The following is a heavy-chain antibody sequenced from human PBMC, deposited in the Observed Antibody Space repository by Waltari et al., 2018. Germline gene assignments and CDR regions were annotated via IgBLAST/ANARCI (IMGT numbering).Heavy chain of an antibody. CDR1: GFSFRDYY. D-gene: IGHD2-21*02. CDR3: ATSRLLDAFDI. J-gene: IGHJ3*02. V-gene: IGHV3-11*06. CDR2: IRSSSSDT. Sequence: QVQLVESGGGLVKPGGSLRLSCAASGFSFRDYYMSWIRQAPGKGLEWVSYIRSSSSDTNYADSVEGRFTISRDNAKNSLYLQMNSLRAEDTAVYYCATSRLLDAFDIWGQGTMVTVSS.